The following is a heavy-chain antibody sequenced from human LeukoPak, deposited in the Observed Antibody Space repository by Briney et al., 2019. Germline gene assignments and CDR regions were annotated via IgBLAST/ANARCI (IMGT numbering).Heavy chain of an antibody. CDR3: ARDLRYSSSWYLFPFDY. CDR1: GFTFSSYS. Sequence: GGSLRLSCAASGFTFSSYSMNWVRQAPGKGLEWVSSISSSSSYIYYADSVKGRFTISRDNAKNSLYLQMNSLRAEDTAVYYCARDLRYSSSWYLFPFDYWGQGTLVTVSS. J-gene: IGHJ4*02. CDR2: ISSSSSYI. V-gene: IGHV3-21*01. D-gene: IGHD6-13*01.